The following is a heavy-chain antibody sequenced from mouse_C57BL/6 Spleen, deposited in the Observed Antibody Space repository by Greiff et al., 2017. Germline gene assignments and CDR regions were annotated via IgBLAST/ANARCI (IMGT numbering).Heavy chain of an antibody. CDR1: GYTFTSYW. D-gene: IGHD2-5*01. V-gene: IGHV1-50*01. CDR2: IDPSDSYT. CDR3: AYYSNYYCDY. J-gene: IGHJ2*01. Sequence: QVQLQQPGAELVKPGASVKLSCKASGYTFTSYWMQWVKQRPGQGLEWIGEIDPSDSYTNYNQKFKGKATLTVDTSSSTAYMQLSSLTSEDSAVYYCAYYSNYYCDYWGQGTPLTVSS.